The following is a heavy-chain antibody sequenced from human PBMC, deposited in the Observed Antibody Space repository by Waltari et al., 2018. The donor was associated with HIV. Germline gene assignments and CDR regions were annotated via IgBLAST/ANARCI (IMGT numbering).Heavy chain of an antibody. J-gene: IGHJ3*02. CDR1: GYTFTSYD. V-gene: IGHV1-8*01. CDR3: AREISTMIQENRDDAFDI. Sequence: QVQLVQSGAEVQKPGASVKVYCKASGYTFTSYDTNWVRQATGPGLECMGWMNPNSGNTGYAKKFQGRVTMTENTSISTAYMELSSLSSEDTAGYYCAREISTMIQENRDDAFDIWGQGQWSPSLQ. CDR2: MNPNSGNT. D-gene: IGHD3-22*01.